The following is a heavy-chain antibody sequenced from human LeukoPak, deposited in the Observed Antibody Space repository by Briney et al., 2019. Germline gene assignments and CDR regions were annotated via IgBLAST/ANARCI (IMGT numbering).Heavy chain of an antibody. Sequence: SETLSLTCTVSGGSISGYYWSWIRQPPGKGLEWIGYIYYSGSTNYNPSLKSRVTISVDTSKNQFSLKLSSVTAADTAVYYCASGYGSSGRFDYWGQGTLVTVSS. V-gene: IGHV4-59*01. D-gene: IGHD3-10*01. CDR2: IYYSGST. J-gene: IGHJ4*02. CDR1: GGSISGYY. CDR3: ASGYGSSGRFDY.